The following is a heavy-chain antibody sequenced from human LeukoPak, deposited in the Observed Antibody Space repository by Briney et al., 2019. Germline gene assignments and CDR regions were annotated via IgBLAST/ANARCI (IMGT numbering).Heavy chain of an antibody. Sequence: PGGSVTLSCAVSGFTFSTFWMIWVGPAPVKGLEWVANIKEDGSEKKYVDSVKGRFTISRDNAKNSLYLQMNSLRADDTAVYYAARDIGWGWFDPWGQGTLVTVAS. CDR2: IKEDGSEK. V-gene: IGHV3-7*01. CDR1: GFTFSTFW. J-gene: IGHJ5*02. CDR3: ARDIGWGWFDP. D-gene: IGHD2-2*03.